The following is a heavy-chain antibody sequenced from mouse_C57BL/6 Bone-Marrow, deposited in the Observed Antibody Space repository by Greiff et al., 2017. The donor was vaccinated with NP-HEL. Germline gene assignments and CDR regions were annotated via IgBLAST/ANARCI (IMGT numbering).Heavy chain of an antibody. CDR3: ARITTVVATRYWYFDV. D-gene: IGHD1-1*01. CDR1: GFNIKNTY. CDR2: IDPANGNT. V-gene: IGHV14-3*01. J-gene: IGHJ1*03. Sequence: EVQLQQSVAELVRPGASVKLSCTASGFNIKNTYMHWVKQRPEQGLEWIGRIDPANGNTKYAPQFQGKATLTADTSSNTAYLQLSSLTSEDTAIYYCARITTVVATRYWYFDVWGTGTTVTVSS.